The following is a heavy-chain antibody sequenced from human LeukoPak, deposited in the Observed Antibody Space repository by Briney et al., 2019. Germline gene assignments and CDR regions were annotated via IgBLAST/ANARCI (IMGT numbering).Heavy chain of an antibody. CDR3: ARDFLAVAGITLRRDY. J-gene: IGHJ4*02. V-gene: IGHV1-2*02. CDR1: GYTFTGYY. D-gene: IGHD6-19*01. CDR2: INPNSGGT. Sequence: ASVKVSCKASGYTFTGYYMHWVRQAPGQGLEWMGWINPNSGGTNYAQKFQGRVTLTRDTSISTAYMELSRLRSDDTAVYYCARDFLAVAGITLRRDYWGQGTLVTVSS.